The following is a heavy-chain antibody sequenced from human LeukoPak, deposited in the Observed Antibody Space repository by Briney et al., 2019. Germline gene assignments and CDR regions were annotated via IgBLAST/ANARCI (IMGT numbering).Heavy chain of an antibody. V-gene: IGHV4-39*07. CDR3: ARGLVGKCGGVPAARLNWFDP. D-gene: IGHD2-2*01. Sequence: SETLSLTCTVSGASISGSSGYYWGWIRQPPGKGLVWVTSIYYSGTTHYNPSLKSRVTISVDTSKNQFSLKLSSVTAADTAVYYCARGLVGKCGGVPAARLNWFDPWGQGTLVTVSS. CDR1: GASISGSSGYY. J-gene: IGHJ5*02. CDR2: IYYSGTT.